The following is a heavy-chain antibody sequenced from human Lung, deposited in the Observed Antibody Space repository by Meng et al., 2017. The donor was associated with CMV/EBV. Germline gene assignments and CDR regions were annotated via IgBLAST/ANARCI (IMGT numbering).Heavy chain of an antibody. J-gene: IGHJ4*02. Sequence: QWQPQESGPGLVEPSGPLSLTCAVSCGSIRSSNWWSWVRQPPGKGLEWIGEIYHSGSTNYNPSLKSRVTISVDKSKNQFSLKLSSVTAADTAVYYCARVVTALWGYYFDYWGQGTLVTVSS. D-gene: IGHD2-21*02. CDR3: ARVVTALWGYYFDY. V-gene: IGHV4-4*02. CDR1: CGSIRSSNW. CDR2: IYHSGST.